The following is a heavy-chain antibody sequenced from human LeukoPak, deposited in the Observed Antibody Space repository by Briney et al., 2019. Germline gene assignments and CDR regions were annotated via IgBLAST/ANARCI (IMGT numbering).Heavy chain of an antibody. CDR3: ARDSTKYCSGGSCNRFDY. V-gene: IGHV3-30*04. CDR1: GFTFSSYA. CDR2: ISYDGSNK. Sequence: GGSLRLSCAASGFTFSSYAMHWVRQAPGKGLQWVAVISYDGSNKYYADSVKGRFTISRDNSKNTLYLQMNSLRADDTAVYYCARDSTKYCSGGSCNRFDYWGQGTLVTVSS. D-gene: IGHD2-15*01. J-gene: IGHJ4*02.